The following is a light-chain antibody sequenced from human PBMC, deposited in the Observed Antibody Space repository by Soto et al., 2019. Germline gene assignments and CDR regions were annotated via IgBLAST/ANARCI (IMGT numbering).Light chain of an antibody. Sequence: QSVLTQPPSASGTPGQRVTISCSGSSSNIGSNYVYWYQQSPGTAPKLLIYRNNQRPSGVPDRFSGSKSGTSAPLAVSGLRSENEADYYCAAWDDSLSGWVFGGGTKLTVL. CDR3: AAWDDSLSGWV. CDR1: SSNIGSNY. V-gene: IGLV1-47*01. J-gene: IGLJ3*02. CDR2: RNN.